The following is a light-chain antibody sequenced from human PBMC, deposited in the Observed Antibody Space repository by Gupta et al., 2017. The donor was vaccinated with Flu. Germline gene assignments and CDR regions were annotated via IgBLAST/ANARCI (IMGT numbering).Light chain of an antibody. J-gene: IGKJ1*01. CDR3: QHSGNSPSWT. V-gene: IGKV3-20*01. Sequence: EILLPQSPGTLSLSPGERATLACRASQSVNNNYLAWYQHKPGQAPRLLIYGASRRDTGVPDRFSGSGSGTDLTLTISIRELEDFAVYYCQHSGNSPSWTFGQGTKVEFK. CDR1: QSVNNNY. CDR2: GAS.